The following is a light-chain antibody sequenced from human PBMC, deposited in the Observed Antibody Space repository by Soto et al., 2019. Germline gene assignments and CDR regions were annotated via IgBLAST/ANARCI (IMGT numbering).Light chain of an antibody. Sequence: HLVLTQSPSASASLGASVKLTCTLSSGHSSYAITWHQQQPEKGPRYLMKLNSDGSHTKGDGIPDRFSGSSSGAERYLTISSLQSEDEADYYCQTWGTGIRVFGGGTMLTVL. CDR2: LNSDGSH. J-gene: IGLJ3*02. CDR3: QTWGTGIRV. CDR1: SGHSSYA. V-gene: IGLV4-69*01.